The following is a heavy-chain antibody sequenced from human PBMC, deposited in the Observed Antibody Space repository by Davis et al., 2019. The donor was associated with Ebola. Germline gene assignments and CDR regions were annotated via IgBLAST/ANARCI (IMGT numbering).Heavy chain of an antibody. Sequence: GESLKISCAASGFTFSNYWMSWVRQAPGKGLEWVSAISGSGGSTYYADSVKGRFTISRDNAKNSLYLQMNSLRAEDTAVYYCARGRSARNYPDYWGQGTLVTVSS. CDR1: GFTFSNYW. CDR2: ISGSGGST. D-gene: IGHD3-3*01. CDR3: ARGRSARNYPDY. V-gene: IGHV3-21*01. J-gene: IGHJ4*02.